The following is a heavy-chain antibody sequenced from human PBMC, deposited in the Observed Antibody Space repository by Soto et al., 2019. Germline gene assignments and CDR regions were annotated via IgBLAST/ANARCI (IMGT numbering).Heavy chain of an antibody. D-gene: IGHD4-17*01. J-gene: IGHJ4*02. Sequence: QVQLQESGPGLVKPSETLSLTCIVSGVSFSIGSFSWAWFRQPPGKGLEWIGFGAYRGTTNYKPSLESRVTIFVDTSRSQIALKVSSLTAADTAVYYCARVATVTQYDYWGQGTLVTVSS. CDR2: GAYRGTT. CDR3: ARVATVTQYDY. CDR1: GVSFSIGSFS. V-gene: IGHV4-61*01.